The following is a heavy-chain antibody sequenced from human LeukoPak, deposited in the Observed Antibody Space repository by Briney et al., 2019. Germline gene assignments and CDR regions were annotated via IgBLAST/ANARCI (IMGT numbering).Heavy chain of an antibody. CDR3: TTGYEGATALI. V-gene: IGHV3-21*03. CDR1: GFTFSSYS. J-gene: IGHJ3*02. Sequence: GGSLSLSCAASGFTFSSYSMNWVRQAPGKGLEWVSSISTNSNYIYYADSVKGRFTISRDNAKNSLYLQMNSLRTEDTAVYYCTTGYEGATALIWGQGTMVTVSS. CDR2: ISTNSNYI. D-gene: IGHD5-18*01.